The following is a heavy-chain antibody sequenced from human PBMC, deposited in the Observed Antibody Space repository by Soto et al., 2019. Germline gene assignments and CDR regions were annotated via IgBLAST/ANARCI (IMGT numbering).Heavy chain of an antibody. J-gene: IGHJ5*02. CDR3: ARLVWSYGTWFDP. D-gene: IGHD5-18*01. CDR1: GGSISIGTDY. Sequence: SETLSLTCTVSGGSISIGTDYWGWIRRAPGKGLEWIGNIHYSGSTSYNPSLKSRISISVDTSKNQFSLKLSSVTAADTAVYYCARLVWSYGTWFDPWGQGTLVTVSS. V-gene: IGHV4-39*01. CDR2: IHYSGST.